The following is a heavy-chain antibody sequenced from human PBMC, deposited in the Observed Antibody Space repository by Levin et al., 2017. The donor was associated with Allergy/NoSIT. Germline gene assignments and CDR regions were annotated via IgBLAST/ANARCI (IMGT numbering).Heavy chain of an antibody. J-gene: IGHJ4*02. V-gene: IGHV3-53*01. CDR1: GFTVSSTY. CDR2: IYGGGST. D-gene: IGHD3-10*02. Sequence: LSLTCAVSGFTVSSTYMSWVRQAPGKGPEWVSVIYGGGSTYYADSVRGRFTISRDDSGNTLSLQMNRLRVEDTAVYYCASEIPRGSPDNYVPLWGRGTLVTVSS. CDR3: ASEIPRGSPDNYVPL.